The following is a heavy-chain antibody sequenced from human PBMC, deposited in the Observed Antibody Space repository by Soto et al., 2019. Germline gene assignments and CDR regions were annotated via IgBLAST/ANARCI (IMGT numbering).Heavy chain of an antibody. Sequence: ASVKVSCKASGYTFTSYGISWVRQAPGQGLEWMGWISAYNGNTDYAQKLQGRVTMTTDTSTSTAYMELRSLRSDDTAVYYCARESGSYLGYYYGMDVWGQGTTVTVSS. CDR2: ISAYNGNT. CDR3: ARESGSYLGYYYGMDV. D-gene: IGHD1-26*01. CDR1: GYTFTSYG. J-gene: IGHJ6*02. V-gene: IGHV1-18*04.